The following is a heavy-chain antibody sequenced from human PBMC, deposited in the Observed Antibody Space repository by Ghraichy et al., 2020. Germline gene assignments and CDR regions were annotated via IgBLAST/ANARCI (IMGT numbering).Heavy chain of an antibody. CDR3: ANHCSGGGCYPYYFDY. CDR1: GGSISSSSYY. V-gene: IGHV4-39*01. J-gene: IGHJ4*02. D-gene: IGHD2-15*01. Sequence: ESLNISCTVSGGSISSSSYYWGWIRQPPGKGLEWIGSIYYSGSTYYNPSLKSRVTISVDTSKNQFSLKLSSVTAADTAVYYCANHCSGGGCYPYYFDYWGQGTLVTVSS. CDR2: IYYSGST.